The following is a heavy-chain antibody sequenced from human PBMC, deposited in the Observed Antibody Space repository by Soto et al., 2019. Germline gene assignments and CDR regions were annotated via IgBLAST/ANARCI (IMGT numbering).Heavy chain of an antibody. CDR3: ARDLGSSYDS. CDR1: GFTFSSYS. CDR2: ISYDGGNR. J-gene: IGHJ4*02. Sequence: PGGSLRLSCAASGFTFSSYSMHWVRQAPGKGLEWVAVISYDGGNRYYADSVKGRFTISRDNSKNTLYLQVSSLRLEDTALYYCARDLGSSYDSWGQGAPVTVSS. V-gene: IGHV3-30-3*01. D-gene: IGHD6-13*01.